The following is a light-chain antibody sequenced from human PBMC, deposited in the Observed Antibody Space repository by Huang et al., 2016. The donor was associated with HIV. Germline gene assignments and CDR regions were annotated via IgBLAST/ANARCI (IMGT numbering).Light chain of an antibody. CDR2: GAS. Sequence: IQMAQSPSSLSAFVGDRVTISCRASYHISRFLNWYQQKPGKAPKLLIYGASSLQGDVPSRFSGSGAGTDFTRTITNLQPEDFATYYCQQSYTSPIPSFGGGTRLEIK. CDR3: QQSYTSPIPS. CDR1: YHISRF. J-gene: IGKJ4*01. V-gene: IGKV1-39*01.